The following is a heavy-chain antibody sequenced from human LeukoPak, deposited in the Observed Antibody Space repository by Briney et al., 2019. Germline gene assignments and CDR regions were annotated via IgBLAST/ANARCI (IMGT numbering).Heavy chain of an antibody. Sequence: PSETLSLTCTVSGGSISSYYWSWIRQPPGKGLEWIGYIYYSGSTNYNPSLKSRVTISVDTSKTQFSLKLSSVTAADTAVYYCARHYYDSSGYALDAFDVWGQGTMVAVSS. V-gene: IGHV4-59*01. CDR2: IYYSGST. CDR1: GGSISSYY. CDR3: ARHYYDSSGYALDAFDV. D-gene: IGHD3-22*01. J-gene: IGHJ3*01.